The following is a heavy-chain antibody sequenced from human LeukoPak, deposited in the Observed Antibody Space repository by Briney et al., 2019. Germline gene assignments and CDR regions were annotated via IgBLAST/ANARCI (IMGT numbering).Heavy chain of an antibody. CDR2: IYNSETI. J-gene: IGHJ3*02. D-gene: IGHD6-6*01. CDR1: GGSINSYY. V-gene: IGHV4-59*01. CDR3: VRVGGTSSILSAFDI. Sequence: SETLSLTCAVSGGSINSYYWSWIRQPPGKGLEWIGYIYNSETINYNPSLTSRVTISLDTSKNQVSLKLTSVTAADTAVYYCVRVGGTSSILSAFDIWGQGTMVTVSS.